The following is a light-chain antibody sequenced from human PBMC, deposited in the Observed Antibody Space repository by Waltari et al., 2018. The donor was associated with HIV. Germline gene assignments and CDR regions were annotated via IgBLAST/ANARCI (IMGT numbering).Light chain of an antibody. CDR1: NIGRNS. V-gene: IGLV3-21*02. J-gene: IGLJ2*01. CDR3: QVWDRGYKEAV. CDR2: DDV. Sequence: SSVLTQAPSISVAPGQTATISCGNIGRNSVHWYRQKPGRAPLLVVLDDVDRSSGIPARFSGARSGERATLTISGVEAGDEADYYCQVWDRGYKEAVFGGGT.